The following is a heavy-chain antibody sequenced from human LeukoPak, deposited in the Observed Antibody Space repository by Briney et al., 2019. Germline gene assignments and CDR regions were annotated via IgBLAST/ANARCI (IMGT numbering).Heavy chain of an antibody. D-gene: IGHD3-10*01. CDR3: AVAEYYYGSGAFDP. Sequence: PSETLSLTCTVSGDSISSSSYYWGWIRQPPGKGLERIGSIYYSGITYYNPSLKSRVTISVDTSKNQFSLILNSVTAADTAVYYCAVAEYYYGSGAFDPWGQGTLVTVSS. V-gene: IGHV4-39*07. CDR2: IYYSGIT. J-gene: IGHJ5*02. CDR1: GDSISSSSYY.